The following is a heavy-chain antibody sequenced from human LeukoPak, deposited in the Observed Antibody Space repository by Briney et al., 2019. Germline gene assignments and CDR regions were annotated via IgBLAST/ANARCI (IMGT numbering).Heavy chain of an antibody. CDR2: IKQDESEK. J-gene: IGHJ4*02. CDR3: ARDKIEGPTKLDY. Sequence: GGSLRLSSAASGFTFSSYWMSGVRQAPGKGLEWVANIKQDESEKYYVDSVKGRFTISRDNAKNSLYLQMNSLRAEDTAVYYCARDKIEGPTKLDYWGQGILVTVSS. V-gene: IGHV3-7*01. D-gene: IGHD1-1*01. CDR1: GFTFSSYW.